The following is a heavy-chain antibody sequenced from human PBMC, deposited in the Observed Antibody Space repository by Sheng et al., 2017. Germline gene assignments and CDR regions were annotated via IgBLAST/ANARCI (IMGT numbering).Heavy chain of an antibody. CDR2: MNQYGSEK. CDR1: AFTFSSYY. V-gene: IGHV3-7*05. Sequence: EVQLVESGGALVQPGGSLRLSCAASAFTFSSYYMTWVRQAPGKGLEWVATMNQYGSEKSYVDSVKGRFTISRDNAKNSLYLQMNSLRADDTAVYYCARGGQLGGRFDYWGQGTLGHRLL. D-gene: IGHD3-10*01. J-gene: IGHJ4*02. CDR3: ARGGQLGGRFDY.